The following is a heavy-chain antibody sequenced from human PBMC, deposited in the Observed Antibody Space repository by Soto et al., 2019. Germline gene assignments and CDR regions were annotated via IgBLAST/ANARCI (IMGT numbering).Heavy chain of an antibody. CDR2: ISYSGNT. D-gene: IGHD6-19*01. CDR3: AADGAASAWFFY. J-gene: IGHJ4*02. Sequence: SETLSLTCPVSGGSISKINSYWGWIRQPPGKGLEWIGSISYSGNTFYNPSLKSRVTISVDPSKNQFSLNHNSVTAADTAINYCAADGAASAWFFYWGQGTLVTVSS. CDR1: GGSISKINSY. V-gene: IGHV4-39*01.